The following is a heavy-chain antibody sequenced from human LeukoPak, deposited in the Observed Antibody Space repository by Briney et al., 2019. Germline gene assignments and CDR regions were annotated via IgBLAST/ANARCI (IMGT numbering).Heavy chain of an antibody. CDR2: IKQDGSEK. CDR1: GFTFSSYW. CDR3: AREALGSSWYPAFDI. J-gene: IGHJ3*02. D-gene: IGHD6-13*01. V-gene: IGHV3-7*01. Sequence: GGSLRLSCAASGFTFSSYWMSWVRQAPGKGLEWVANIKQDGSEKYYVDSVKGRFTISRDNAKNSLYLQMNSLRAEDTAVYYCAREALGSSWYPAFDIWGQGTMVTVSS.